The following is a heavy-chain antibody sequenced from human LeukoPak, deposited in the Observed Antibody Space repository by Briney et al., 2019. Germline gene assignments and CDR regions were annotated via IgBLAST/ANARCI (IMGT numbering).Heavy chain of an antibody. CDR2: IYYSGST. CDR3: ARLRFLEWLPDY. D-gene: IGHD3-3*01. Sequence: SETLSLTCTVSGGSISSYYWSWIRQPPGKGLEWIGYIYYSGSTNYNPSLKSRVTISVDTSKNQFSLKLSSVTAADTAVYYCARLRFLEWLPDYWGQGTLVTVSS. V-gene: IGHV4-59*01. J-gene: IGHJ4*02. CDR1: GGSISSYY.